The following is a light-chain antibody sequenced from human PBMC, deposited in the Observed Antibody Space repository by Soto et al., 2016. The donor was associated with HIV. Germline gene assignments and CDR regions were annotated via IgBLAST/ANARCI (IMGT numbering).Light chain of an antibody. V-gene: IGKV1-13*02. CDR3: LQHNSYPLT. Sequence: AIQLTQSPSSLSASVGDRVTITCRASQGISSALAWYQQKPGKPPRLLIYDASTLKSGVPSWFSGSGFGTDFTLTIHSLQPEDFATYYCLQHNSYPLTFGGGTKVEIK. CDR2: DAS. J-gene: IGKJ4*01. CDR1: QGISSA.